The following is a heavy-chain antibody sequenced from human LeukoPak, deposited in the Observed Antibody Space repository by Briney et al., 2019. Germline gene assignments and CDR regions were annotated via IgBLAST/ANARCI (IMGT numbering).Heavy chain of an antibody. CDR2: ISYDGSNK. Sequence: PGGSLRLSCAASGFTFSSYAMHWVRQAPGKGLEWVAVISYDGSNKYYADSVKGRFTISRDNSKNTLYLQMNSLRAEDTAVYYCARVLTGYYNFDYWGQGTLVTVS. CDR1: GFTFSSYA. J-gene: IGHJ4*02. V-gene: IGHV3-30*04. CDR3: ARVLTGYYNFDY. D-gene: IGHD3-9*01.